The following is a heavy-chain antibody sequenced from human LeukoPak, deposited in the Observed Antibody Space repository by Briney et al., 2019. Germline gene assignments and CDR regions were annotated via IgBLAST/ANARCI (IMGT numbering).Heavy chain of an antibody. V-gene: IGHV4-39*01. CDR3: ASVDHYYDSSGYSNFDY. CDR1: GGSISSSSYY. D-gene: IGHD3-22*01. CDR2: IYYSGST. Sequence: SETLSLTCTVSGGSISSSSYYWGWIRQPPGKGLEGIGSIYYSGSTYYNPSLKSRVTISVDTSKNQFSLKLSSVTAADTAVYYCASVDHYYDSSGYSNFDYWGQGTLVTVSS. J-gene: IGHJ4*02.